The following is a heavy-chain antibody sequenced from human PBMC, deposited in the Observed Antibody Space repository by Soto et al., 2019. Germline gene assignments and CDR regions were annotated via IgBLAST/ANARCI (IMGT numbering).Heavy chain of an antibody. CDR2: IYYSGST. V-gene: IGHV4-31*03. Sequence: SETLSLTCTVSGFSISSGGYYWSWIRQHPGKGLEWIGYIYYSGSTYYNPSLKSRVTISVDTSKNQFSLKLSSVTAADTAVYYCARTFVEMATIMLDYWGQGTLVTVSS. D-gene: IGHD5-12*01. CDR1: GFSISSGGYY. J-gene: IGHJ4*02. CDR3: ARTFVEMATIMLDY.